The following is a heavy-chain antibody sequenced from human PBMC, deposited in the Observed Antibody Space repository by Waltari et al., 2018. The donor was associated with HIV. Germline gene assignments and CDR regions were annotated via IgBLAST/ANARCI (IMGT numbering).Heavy chain of an antibody. Sequence: QVQLVQSGAEVKKPGSSVKVSCKASGGTFRSYALSWVRQAPGPVLAWMGGIIPISGTANYAQKFQGRVTITADESTSTAYMELSRLRSEDTAVYYCARLPGDDSSGPNTPPYYYGMDVWGQGTTVTGSS. CDR3: ARLPGDDSSGPNTPPYYYGMDV. D-gene: IGHD3-22*01. CDR2: IIPISGTA. CDR1: GGTFRSYA. J-gene: IGHJ6*02. V-gene: IGHV1-69*13.